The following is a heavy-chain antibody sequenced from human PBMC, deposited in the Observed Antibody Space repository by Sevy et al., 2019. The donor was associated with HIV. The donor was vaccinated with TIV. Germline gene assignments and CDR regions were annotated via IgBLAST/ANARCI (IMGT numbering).Heavy chain of an antibody. D-gene: IGHD2-21*02. V-gene: IGHV4-31*03. CDR1: GGSISSGGYY. J-gene: IGHJ3*02. CDR2: IYYSGST. CDR3: ARDSGWAYCGGDCCSRAFDI. Sequence: SETLSLTCTVSGGSISSGGYYWSWIRQHPGKGLEWIGYIYYSGSTYYNPSLKSRVTISVDTSKNQFSLKLSSVTAADTAVYYCARDSGWAYCGGDCCSRAFDIWGQGTMVTVSS.